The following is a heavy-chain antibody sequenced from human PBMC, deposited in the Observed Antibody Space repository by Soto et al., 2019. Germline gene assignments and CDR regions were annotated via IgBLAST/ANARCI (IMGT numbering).Heavy chain of an antibody. V-gene: IGHV1-46*01. CDR3: ARATYYDFWSGYSSFDY. CDR2: INPSGGST. Sequence: ASVKVSCKASGYTFTSYYMHWVRQAPGQGLEWMGIINPSGGSTSYAQKFQGRVTMTRDTSTSTVYMELSSLRSEDTAVYYCARATYYDFWSGYSSFDYWGQGTLVTV. D-gene: IGHD3-3*01. J-gene: IGHJ4*02. CDR1: GYTFTSYY.